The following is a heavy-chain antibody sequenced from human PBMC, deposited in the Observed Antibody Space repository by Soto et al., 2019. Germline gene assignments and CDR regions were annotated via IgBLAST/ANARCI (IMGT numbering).Heavy chain of an antibody. CDR1: GYTFTSYG. CDR2: ISAYNGNT. V-gene: IGHV1-18*01. J-gene: IGHJ5*02. D-gene: IGHD2-2*01. CDR3: ARVGVPAAIWVGDNWFDP. Sequence: ASVKVSCKASGYTFTSYGISWVLQAPGQGLEWMGWISAYNGNTNYAQKLQGRVTMTTDTSTSTAYMELRSLRSDDTAVYYCARVGVPAAIWVGDNWFDPWGQGTLVTVSS.